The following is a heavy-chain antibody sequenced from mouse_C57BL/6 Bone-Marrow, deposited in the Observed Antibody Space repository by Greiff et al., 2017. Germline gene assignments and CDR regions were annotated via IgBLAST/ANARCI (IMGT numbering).Heavy chain of an antibody. Sequence: EVKVVESGGGLVQPGGSLSLSCAASGFTFTDYYMSWVRQPPGKALEWLGFIRNKANGYTTEYSASVKGRFTISRDNSQSILYLQMNALRAEDSATYYCARYYYGSRDWYFDVWGTGTTVTVSS. CDR3: ARYYYGSRDWYFDV. J-gene: IGHJ1*03. CDR2: IRNKANGYTT. D-gene: IGHD1-1*01. V-gene: IGHV7-3*01. CDR1: GFTFTDYY.